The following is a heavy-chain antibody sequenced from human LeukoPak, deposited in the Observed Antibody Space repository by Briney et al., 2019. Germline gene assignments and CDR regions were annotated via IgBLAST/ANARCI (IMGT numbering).Heavy chain of an antibody. Sequence: PGGSLRLSCAASGFTFSSYWMSWVRQAPGKGLEWVSAISGSGGSTYYADSVKGRFTISRDNSKNTLYLQMNSLRAEDTAVYYCAKDQGFDYYGSGSYAGILDYWGQGTLVTVSS. CDR2: ISGSGGST. D-gene: IGHD3-10*01. CDR3: AKDQGFDYYGSGSYAGILDY. J-gene: IGHJ4*02. V-gene: IGHV3-23*01. CDR1: GFTFSSYW.